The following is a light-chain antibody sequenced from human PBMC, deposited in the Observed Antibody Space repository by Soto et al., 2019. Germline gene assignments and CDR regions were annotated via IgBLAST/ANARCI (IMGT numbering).Light chain of an antibody. CDR1: SGSVSTSYY. CDR2: STN. CDR3: VLYVGSGIWV. J-gene: IGLJ2*01. Sequence: QTVVTQEPSFSVSPVGTVTLTCGLSSGSVSTSYYPSLYQQTPGQAPRTLIYSTNTRSSGVPDRFSGSILGNKAALTITGAQADDESDYYCVLYVGSGIWVFGGGTKVTVL. V-gene: IGLV8-61*01.